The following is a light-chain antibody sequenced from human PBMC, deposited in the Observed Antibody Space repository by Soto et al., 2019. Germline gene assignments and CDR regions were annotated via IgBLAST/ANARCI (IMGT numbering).Light chain of an antibody. CDR2: KAS. Sequence: DIQMTQSPSTLSASVGDRVTITCRASQSISSGLAWYQQKPGKAPKLLIYKASSLESGVPSRFSGSGSGTEFTLTISSLQPDDFATYYCQQYNSYLYTVGQGTKLEIK. CDR3: QQYNSYLYT. CDR1: QSISSG. V-gene: IGKV1-5*03. J-gene: IGKJ2*01.